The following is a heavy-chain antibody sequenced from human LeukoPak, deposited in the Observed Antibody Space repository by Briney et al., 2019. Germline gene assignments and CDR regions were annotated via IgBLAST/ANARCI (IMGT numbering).Heavy chain of an antibody. J-gene: IGHJ4*02. CDR3: ARDSFGLDY. CDR2: INSDVSST. V-gene: IGHV3-74*01. D-gene: IGHD3-16*01. CDR1: GFSFSRYW. Sequence: PGGSLRLSCTASGFSFSRYWMHWVRQAPGMGLVWVARINSDVSSTNYADSVKGRITVSRDNAKNTLYLQMNSLRAEDTAVYYCARDSFGLDYWGQGTLVTVPS.